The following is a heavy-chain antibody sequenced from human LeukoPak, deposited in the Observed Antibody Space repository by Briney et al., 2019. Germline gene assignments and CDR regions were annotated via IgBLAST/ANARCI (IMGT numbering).Heavy chain of an antibody. Sequence: GGSLRLSCAASGFTFSDYYMSWIHQAPGKGLEWVSYISSSGSTIYYADSVKGRFTISRDNAKNSLYLQMNSVRAEDTAVYYCARATRYFDWLLLGYYMDVWGKGTTVTVSS. CDR3: ARATRYFDWLLLGYYMDV. CDR2: ISSSGSTI. D-gene: IGHD3-9*01. CDR1: GFTFSDYY. V-gene: IGHV3-11*04. J-gene: IGHJ6*03.